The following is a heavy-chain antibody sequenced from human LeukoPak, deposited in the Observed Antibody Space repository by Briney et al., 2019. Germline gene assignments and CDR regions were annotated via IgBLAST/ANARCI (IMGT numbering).Heavy chain of an antibody. CDR1: GYSISSGYY. J-gene: IGHJ6*03. CDR3: ARSYYDFWSGYLYHYYYYYMDV. D-gene: IGHD3-3*01. V-gene: IGHV4-38-2*01. Sequence: PSETLSLTCAVSGYSISSGYYWGWIRPPPGKGLEWIGSIYHSGSTYYNPSLKSRVTISVDTSKSQFSLKLSSVTAADTAVYYCARSYYDFWSGYLYHYYYYYMDVWGKGTTVTVSS. CDR2: IYHSGST.